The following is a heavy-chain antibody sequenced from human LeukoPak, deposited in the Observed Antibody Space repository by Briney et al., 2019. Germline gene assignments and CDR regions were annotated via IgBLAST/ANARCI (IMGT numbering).Heavy chain of an antibody. D-gene: IGHD3-22*01. CDR2: IWFDGSNK. CDR1: GFTFSSYG. J-gene: IGHJ4*02. Sequence: GGSLRLSCAASGFTFSSYGMYWVRQAPGKGLEWVAVIWFDGSNKYNADSVKGRLTISRDNSKNTLYLQMNSLRAEDTAVYYCARDSDSSFEGVPFDYWGQGTLVTVSS. V-gene: IGHV3-33*08. CDR3: ARDSDSSFEGVPFDY.